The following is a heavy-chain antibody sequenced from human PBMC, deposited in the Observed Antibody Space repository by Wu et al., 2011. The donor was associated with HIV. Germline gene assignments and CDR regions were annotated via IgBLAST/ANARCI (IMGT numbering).Heavy chain of an antibody. V-gene: IGHV5-51*01. CDR2: IYPGDSDT. CDR3: ARNYYDSSGFNDY. J-gene: IGHJ4*02. D-gene: IGHD3-22*01. CDR1: FTSYW. Sequence: FTSYWIGWVRQMPGKAGVDGIIYPGDSDTRYSPSFQGQVTISADKSISTAYLQWSSLKASDTAMYYCARNYYDSSGFNDYWGQGTLVTVSS.